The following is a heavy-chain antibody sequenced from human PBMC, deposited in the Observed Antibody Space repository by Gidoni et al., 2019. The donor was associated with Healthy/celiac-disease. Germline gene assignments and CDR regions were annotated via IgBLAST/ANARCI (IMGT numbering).Heavy chain of an antibody. CDR2: IYYSGST. V-gene: IGHV4-31*03. D-gene: IGHD6-6*01. J-gene: IGHJ6*02. CDR3: ARDHRGRIAARPYYYYGMDV. CDR1: GGSISSGGYY. Sequence: QVQLQESGPGLVKPSQTLSLTCTVSGGSISSGGYYWSWIRQHPGKGLEWIGYIYYSGSTYYNPSLKSRVTISVDTSKNQFSLKLSSVTAADTAVYYCARDHRGRIAARPYYYYGMDVWGQGTTVTVSS.